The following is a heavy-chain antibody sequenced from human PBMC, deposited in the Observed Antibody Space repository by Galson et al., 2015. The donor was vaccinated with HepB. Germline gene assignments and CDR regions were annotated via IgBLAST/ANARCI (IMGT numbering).Heavy chain of an antibody. D-gene: IGHD2/OR15-2a*01. CDR1: GFTLSNSA. J-gene: IGHJ4*02. Sequence: SLRLSCAASGFTLSNSAMHWVRQAPGKGLEWVAKISYDAKNVYYAESPRGRSAISRDNSKNTLYLEMNSLRVEDTAVYYCAADATTIVTAFDYWGQGTLVTVSS. CDR3: AADATTIVTAFDY. CDR2: ISYDAKNV. V-gene: IGHV3-30*03.